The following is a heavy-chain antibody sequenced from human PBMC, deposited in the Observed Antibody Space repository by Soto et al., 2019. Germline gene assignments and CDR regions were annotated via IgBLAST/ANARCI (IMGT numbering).Heavy chain of an antibody. CDR1: GFTFSSYG. D-gene: IGHD6-6*01. J-gene: IGHJ6*02. Sequence: GRSLRLSCAASGFTFSSYGMHWVRQAPGKGLEWVAVIWYDGSNKYYADSVKGRFTISRDNAKNTLYLQMNSLSAEDTAVYYCARDLVRQQLVRGLYYYGMDVWGQGTTVTVSS. CDR2: IWYDGSNK. CDR3: ARDLVRQQLVRGLYYYGMDV. V-gene: IGHV3-33*01.